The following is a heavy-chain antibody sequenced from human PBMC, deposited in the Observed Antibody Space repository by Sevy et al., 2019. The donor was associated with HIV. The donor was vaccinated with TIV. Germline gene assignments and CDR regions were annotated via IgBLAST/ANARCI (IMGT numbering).Heavy chain of an antibody. CDR3: AGGFWSGFDY. CDR1: GFIFNSYT. J-gene: IGHJ4*01. D-gene: IGHD3-3*01. Sequence: GGSLRLSCAASGFIFNSYTMNWVRQAPGKGLEWVSSISGHGGSTYYADSVKGRFTISRDNLKNTLDLQMNSLRGEDTAVYYCAGGFWSGFDYWGHGTLVTVSS. V-gene: IGHV3-23*01. CDR2: ISGHGGST.